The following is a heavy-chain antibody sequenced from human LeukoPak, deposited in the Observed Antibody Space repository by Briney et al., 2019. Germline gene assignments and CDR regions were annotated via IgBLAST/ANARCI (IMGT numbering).Heavy chain of an antibody. D-gene: IGHD2-2*01. V-gene: IGHV3-30*02. J-gene: IGHJ4*02. CDR3: AKDQVRGDIVVVPAAPDDY. CDR2: IWYDGSNK. Sequence: GGSLRLPCAASGFTFSSYGMHWVRQAPGKGLEWVAVIWYDGSNKYYADSVKGRFTLSRDNSKNTLYLQMNSLRAEDTAVYYCAKDQVRGDIVVVPAAPDDYWGQGTLVTVSS. CDR1: GFTFSSYG.